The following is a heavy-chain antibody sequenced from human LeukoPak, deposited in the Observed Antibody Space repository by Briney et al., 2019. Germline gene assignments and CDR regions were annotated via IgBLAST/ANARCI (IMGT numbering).Heavy chain of an antibody. V-gene: IGHV3-48*03. CDR1: GFTFSSYE. J-gene: IGHJ4*02. CDR2: ISSSGSTI. D-gene: IGHD3-10*01. Sequence: GGSLRLSCAASGFTFSSYEMNWVRQAPGKGLEWVSYISSSGSTIYYADSVKGRFTISRDNAKNSLYLQMNSLRAEDTAIYYCAKDPVPSYYGSGSADYWGQGTLVTVSS. CDR3: AKDPVPSYYGSGSADY.